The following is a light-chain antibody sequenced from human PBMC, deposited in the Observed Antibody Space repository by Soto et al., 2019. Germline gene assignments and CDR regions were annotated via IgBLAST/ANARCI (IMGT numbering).Light chain of an antibody. CDR2: GAS. CDR3: QQYGSSGWT. CDR1: QSVSSSY. Sequence: EIVLTQSPGTLSLSPGERATLSCRASQSVSSSYLAWYQQKPGQAPRLLIYGASSRATGIPDRFSGSGSGTDFTVTISRLEHEDFAVYYCQQYGSSGWTFGQGTKVEIK. V-gene: IGKV3-20*01. J-gene: IGKJ1*01.